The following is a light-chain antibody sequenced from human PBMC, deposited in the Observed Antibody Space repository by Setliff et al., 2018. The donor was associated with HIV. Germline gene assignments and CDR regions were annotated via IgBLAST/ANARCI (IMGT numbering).Light chain of an antibody. CDR1: SGSIASNY. CDR3: QSYDSTSHVI. Sequence: NFMLTQPHSVSESPGKTVTISCTRSSGSIASNYVQWYQQRPGRSPTTVIYEDNQRPSGVPGRFSGSIDSSSNSASLTISGLKTEDEADYYCQSYDSTSHVIFGGGTK. J-gene: IGLJ2*01. CDR2: EDN. V-gene: IGLV6-57*01.